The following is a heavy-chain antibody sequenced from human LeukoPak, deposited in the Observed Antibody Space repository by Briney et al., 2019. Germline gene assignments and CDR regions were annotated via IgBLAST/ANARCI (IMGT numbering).Heavy chain of an antibody. D-gene: IGHD6-13*01. V-gene: IGHV4-38-2*02. CDR2: IYHSGNT. Sequence: SETLSLTCTVSSYSISSGNYWGWIRPPPGKGLEWIGSIYHSGNTYYNPSLKSRVTISVDTSENQFSLKLSSVTAADTAVYYCARVGGSSWRGNNWFDPWGQGTQVSVSS. J-gene: IGHJ5*02. CDR1: SYSISSGNY. CDR3: ARVGGSSWRGNNWFDP.